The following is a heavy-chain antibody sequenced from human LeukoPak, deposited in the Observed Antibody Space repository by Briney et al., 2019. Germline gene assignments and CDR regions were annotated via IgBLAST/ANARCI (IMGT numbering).Heavy chain of an antibody. V-gene: IGHV3-9*01. CDR3: AKPGCSFTNCYINY. CDR1: GFTFGDYA. J-gene: IGHJ4*02. Sequence: GRSPRLSCAASGFTFGDYAMHWVRQAPGRGLEWVSSISWNSGNIVYADSVKGRFTISRDNAKNSLHLQMNSLRPEDTALYYCAKPGCSFTNCYINYWGQGTLVTVSS. D-gene: IGHD2-2*02. CDR2: ISWNSGNI.